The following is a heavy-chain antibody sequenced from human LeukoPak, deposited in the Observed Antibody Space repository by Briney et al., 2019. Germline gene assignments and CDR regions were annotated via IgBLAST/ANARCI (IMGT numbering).Heavy chain of an antibody. Sequence: GGSLRLSCAASGFTFSSDAMSWVRQAPGKGLEWVSAISGSGGSTYYADSVKGRFTISRDNSKNTLYLQMNSLRAEDTAVYYRAKEETPYCGGDCYRSAFDIWGQGTMVTVYS. CDR3: AKEETPYCGGDCYRSAFDI. J-gene: IGHJ3*02. CDR2: ISGSGGST. D-gene: IGHD2-21*02. V-gene: IGHV3-23*01. CDR1: GFTFSSDA.